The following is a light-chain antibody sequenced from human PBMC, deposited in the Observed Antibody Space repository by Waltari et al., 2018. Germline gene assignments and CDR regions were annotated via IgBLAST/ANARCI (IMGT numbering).Light chain of an antibody. Sequence: EIVMTQSPLSLSVTPGEPASISCRSSQSLLHSNGYNYFDWYVQKPGQSPQVLIYLGSDRASGVPDRFSSSGSGTDFTLKISRVEAEDVGIYYCMGALQTATFGPGTRLDIK. CDR3: MGALQTAT. CDR2: LGS. CDR1: QSLLHSNGYNY. J-gene: IGKJ5*01. V-gene: IGKV2-28*01.